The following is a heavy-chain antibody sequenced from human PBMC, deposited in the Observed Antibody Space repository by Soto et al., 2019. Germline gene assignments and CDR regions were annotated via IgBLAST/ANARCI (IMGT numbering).Heavy chain of an antibody. J-gene: IGHJ2*01. CDR3: ARGTGAQLMYFDL. Sequence: GGSLRLSCAASGFTFSNSDMHWVRQTTGKGLEWLSGIGTVGDTYYPPSVRGRFTISRENAKNSLYLQMDGLRADDTAVYFCARGTGAQLMYFDLWGRGTLVTVSS. V-gene: IGHV3-13*01. D-gene: IGHD7-27*01. CDR2: IGTVGDT. CDR1: GFTFSNSD.